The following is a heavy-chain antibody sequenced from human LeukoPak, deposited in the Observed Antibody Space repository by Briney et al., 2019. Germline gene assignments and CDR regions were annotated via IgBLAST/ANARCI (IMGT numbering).Heavy chain of an antibody. V-gene: IGHV4-31*03. CDR3: ARVRGYSSGSAFDI. Sequence: SQTLSLTCTVSGGSISSGGYYWSWIRQHPGKGLEWIGYIYYSGSTYYNPSLNSRVTISVDTSKNQFSLKLSSVTAADTAVYYCARVRGYSSGSAFDIWGQGTMVTVSS. J-gene: IGHJ3*02. CDR2: IYYSGST. D-gene: IGHD6-19*01. CDR1: GGSISSGGYY.